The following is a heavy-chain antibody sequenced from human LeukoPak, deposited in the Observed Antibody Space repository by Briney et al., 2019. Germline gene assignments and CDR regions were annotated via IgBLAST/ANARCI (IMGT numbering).Heavy chain of an antibody. J-gene: IGHJ3*02. CDR1: GFTFSSYA. Sequence: GGSLRLSCVASGFTFSSYAMGWVRQAPGKRPEWVSSLTDSGGTTYYVDSVKGRFTISRDNSKNTLYLHMNSLRAEDTAMYYCAKKRDAFDIWGQGTVVAISS. CDR3: AKKRDAFDI. D-gene: IGHD5-24*01. V-gene: IGHV3-23*01. CDR2: LTDSGGTT.